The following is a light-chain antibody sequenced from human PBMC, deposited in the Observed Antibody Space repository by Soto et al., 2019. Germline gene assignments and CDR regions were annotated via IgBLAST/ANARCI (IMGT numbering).Light chain of an antibody. Sequence: NSMLTQPHSVSESPGKTVTISCTRSSGSIASNYVQWYQQRPGSAPTTVIYEDNQRPSGVPDRFSGSIDSSSNSASLTISGLKTEDEADYYCQSYDSSIVVFGGGTKLTVL. CDR1: SGSIASNY. CDR3: QSYDSSIVV. V-gene: IGLV6-57*04. CDR2: EDN. J-gene: IGLJ2*01.